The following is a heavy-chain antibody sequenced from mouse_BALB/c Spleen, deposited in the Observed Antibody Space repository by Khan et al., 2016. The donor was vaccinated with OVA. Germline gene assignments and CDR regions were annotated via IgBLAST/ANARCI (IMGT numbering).Heavy chain of an antibody. CDR1: GYSITSGYA. CDR3: ARSGNYFDC. V-gene: IGHV3-2*02. Sequence: VQLQESGPGLVNPSQSLSLTCTVTGYSITSGYAWNWIRQFPGNKLEWMGYISSSGRTSYNPSLKSRISLTRDTSTNQFFLQLNSVTTDDTATYYCARSGNYFDCWGQGTTLTVSS. J-gene: IGHJ2*01. CDR2: ISSSGRT. D-gene: IGHD2-1*01.